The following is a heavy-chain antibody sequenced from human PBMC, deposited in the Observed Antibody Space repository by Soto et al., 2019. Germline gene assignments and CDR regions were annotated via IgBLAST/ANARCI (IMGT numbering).Heavy chain of an antibody. Sequence: GGSLRLSCAASGFTFSSYGMHWVRQAPGKGLEWVAVIWYDGSNKYYADSVKGRFTISRDNSKNTLYLQMNSLRAEDTAVYYCAREERPQYYDSSGYYSSNDYWGQGTLVTVSS. J-gene: IGHJ4*02. D-gene: IGHD3-22*01. V-gene: IGHV3-33*01. CDR2: IWYDGSNK. CDR1: GFTFSSYG. CDR3: AREERPQYYDSSGYYSSNDY.